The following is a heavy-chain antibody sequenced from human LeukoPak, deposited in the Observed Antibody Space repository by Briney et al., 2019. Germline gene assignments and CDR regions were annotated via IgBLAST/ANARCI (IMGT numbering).Heavy chain of an antibody. CDR3: ARDFST. CDR2: VNRDGTST. D-gene: IGHD3-3*02. CDR1: GFTFSSYS. V-gene: IGHV3-74*01. Sequence: SRGSLRLSCAASGFTFSSYSMNWVRQAPGKGLEWVSRVNRDGTSTGYADSVKGRFTISRDNAKNTLYLQMNSLRVEDTAVYYCARDFSTWGQGTLVTVSS. J-gene: IGHJ5*02.